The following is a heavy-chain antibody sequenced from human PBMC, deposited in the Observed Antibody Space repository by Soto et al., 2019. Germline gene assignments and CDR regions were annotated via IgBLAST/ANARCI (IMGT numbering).Heavy chain of an antibody. CDR3: ARGSTGYTSSWYNY. J-gene: IGHJ4*02. D-gene: IGHD6-13*01. CDR1: GASISNYY. Sequence: SETLSLTCTVSGASISNYYWSWIRQPPGKGLEWIGHISNSGSTNYNPSLKSRVTISVDTSKNQFSLKLNSVTASDTAIYYCARGSTGYTSSWYNYWGQGALVTVSS. V-gene: IGHV4-59*08. CDR2: ISNSGST.